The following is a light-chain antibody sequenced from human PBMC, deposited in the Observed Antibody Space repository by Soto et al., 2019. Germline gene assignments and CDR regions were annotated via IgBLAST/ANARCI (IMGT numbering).Light chain of an antibody. V-gene: IGKV3-15*01. CDR3: QQYTNWPPWT. J-gene: IGKJ1*01. CDR2: DAS. CDR1: QSVSSN. Sequence: EIVMTQSPATLSVSPGESATLSCRASQSVSSNLAWHQQKPGQAPRILMYDASTRATGISARFSGSGSGTEFTLTISSLQSEDFAVYYCQQYTNWPPWTFGRGTKVEFK.